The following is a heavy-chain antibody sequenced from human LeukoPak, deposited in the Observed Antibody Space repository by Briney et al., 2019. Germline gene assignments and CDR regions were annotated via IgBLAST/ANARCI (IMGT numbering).Heavy chain of an antibody. Sequence: GAPMKVSCKASGYTFTSYDMHWGRQAPGQGREWMGIINPSGGSTSYAQKFQGRVTMTRDTSTSTVYMELSSLRSEDTAVYYCARERYAPGAFDIWGQGTMVTVSS. CDR3: ARERYAPGAFDI. J-gene: IGHJ3*02. D-gene: IGHD5-12*01. CDR1: GYTFTSYD. V-gene: IGHV1-46*01. CDR2: INPSGGST.